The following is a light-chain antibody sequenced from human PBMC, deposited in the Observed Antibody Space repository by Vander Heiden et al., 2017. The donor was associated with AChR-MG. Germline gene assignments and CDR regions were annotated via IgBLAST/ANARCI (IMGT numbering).Light chain of an antibody. CDR3: SSYTGSSTWV. Sequence: QSALTQPASVSGSPGQSVAISCTGTSNDVAGYNYVSWYQHHPGKAPKVIIFDVSMRPSGVSNRFSGSKSGNTASLTISGLQAEDEADYYCSSYTGSSTWVFGGGTKVTVL. J-gene: IGLJ3*02. CDR1: SNDVAGYNY. CDR2: DVS. V-gene: IGLV2-14*03.